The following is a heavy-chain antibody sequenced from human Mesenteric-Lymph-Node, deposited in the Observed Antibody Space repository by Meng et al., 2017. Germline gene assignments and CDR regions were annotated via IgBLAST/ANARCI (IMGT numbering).Heavy chain of an antibody. CDR3: AREAGGTASYDY. Sequence: QLQRQESGSVLVKPSQTLSLTCTVSGGSVSSGSYYCSWLRQPPGQGLELIGYIYSSGHTNYNPALKSRVTISADTSKNQFSLKLTSVTAADTAVYYRAREAGGTASYDYWGQGTLVTVSS. D-gene: IGHD5-18*01. CDR1: GGSVSSGSYY. CDR2: IYSSGHT. J-gene: IGHJ4*02. V-gene: IGHV4-61*01.